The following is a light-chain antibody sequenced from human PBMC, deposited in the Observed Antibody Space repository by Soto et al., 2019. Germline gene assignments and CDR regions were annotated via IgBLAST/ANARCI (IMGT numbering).Light chain of an antibody. Sequence: QSVLNQPASVSGSPGRSITISCTGTSSDVGGYNYVSWYQQHPGKAPKLMIYDVSNRPSGVSNRFSGSKSGNTASLTISGLQAEDEADYYCSSYTSSSTLYVFGTGTKVTV. V-gene: IGLV2-14*01. J-gene: IGLJ1*01. CDR1: SSDVGGYNY. CDR3: SSYTSSSTLYV. CDR2: DVS.